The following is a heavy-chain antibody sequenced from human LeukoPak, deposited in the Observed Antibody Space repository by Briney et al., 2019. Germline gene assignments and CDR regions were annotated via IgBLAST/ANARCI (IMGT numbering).Heavy chain of an antibody. Sequence: ASVKVSCKASGYTFTSYDINWVRQATGQGLEWMGWMNPNSGNTGYAQKFQGRVTMTRNTSISTAYMELSSLRSEDMAVYYCARGKIGATDFDYWGQGTLVTVPS. CDR3: ARGKIGATDFDY. J-gene: IGHJ4*02. CDR2: MNPNSGNT. D-gene: IGHD1-26*01. CDR1: GYTFTSYD. V-gene: IGHV1-8*01.